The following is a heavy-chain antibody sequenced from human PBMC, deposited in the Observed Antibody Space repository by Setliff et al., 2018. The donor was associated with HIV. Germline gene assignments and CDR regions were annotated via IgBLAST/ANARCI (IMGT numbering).Heavy chain of an antibody. D-gene: IGHD3-10*01. CDR1: GDSVNDRSYF. V-gene: IGHV4-61*05. Sequence: SETLSLTCTVSGDSVNDRSYFWGWIRQPPGKGLEWIGYFCYTGSSNYNRALKSRVTMSLDRSKSQFSLKLSSVTAADTAVYYCARLPGTYYYGSGPPGRYYYYYMDVWGKGTTVTVSS. CDR3: ARLPGTYYYGSGPPGRYYYYYMDV. CDR2: FCYTGSS. J-gene: IGHJ6*03.